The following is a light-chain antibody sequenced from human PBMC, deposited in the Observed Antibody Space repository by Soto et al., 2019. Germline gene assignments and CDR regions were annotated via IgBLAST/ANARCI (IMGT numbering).Light chain of an antibody. CDR3: SSYTSSITLA. J-gene: IGLJ2*01. V-gene: IGLV2-14*01. Sequence: QSVLTQPASVSGSPGQSITISCTGTSSDVGGYNYVSWYQQHPGKAPKLMIYDVNNRPSGVSNRFSGSKSGNTASLTISGLQAEDEGDYYCSSYTSSITLAFGGGTKLTVL. CDR1: SSDVGGYNY. CDR2: DVN.